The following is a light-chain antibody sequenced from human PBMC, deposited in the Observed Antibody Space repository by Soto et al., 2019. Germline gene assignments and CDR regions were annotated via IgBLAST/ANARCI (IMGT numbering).Light chain of an antibody. J-gene: IGLJ1*01. CDR3: WSYDGRNTYV. V-gene: IGLV2-8*01. CDR1: VRNVGGYNY. Sequence: QSVLTQPPSASGSPGQSVSISCTGTVRNVGGYNYVSWYHQIPGKAPKLIIYEVDKRPSGVPDRFSGSKAGSTASLTISGLQDEDEGDYYCWSYDGRNTYVFGSGTKVTV. CDR2: EVD.